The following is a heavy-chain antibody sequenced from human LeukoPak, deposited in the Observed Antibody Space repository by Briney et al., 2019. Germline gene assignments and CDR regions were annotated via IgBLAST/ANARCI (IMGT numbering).Heavy chain of an antibody. CDR2: IVVGSGNT. CDR1: GFTFTSSA. J-gene: IGHJ4*02. V-gene: IGHV1-58*02. CDR3: AAAPNYDSSGYYYVEIFDY. Sequence: SVKVSCKASGFTFTSSAMQWVRQARGQRLEWIGWIVVGSGNTNYAQKFQEGVTITRDMSTSTAYMELSSLRSEDTAVYYCAAAPNYDSSGYYYVEIFDYWGQGTLVTVSS. D-gene: IGHD3-22*01.